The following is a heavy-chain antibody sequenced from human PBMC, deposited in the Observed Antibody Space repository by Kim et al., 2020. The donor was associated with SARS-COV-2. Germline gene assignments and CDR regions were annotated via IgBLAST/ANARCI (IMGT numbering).Heavy chain of an antibody. CDR1: GGSISSYY. CDR3: AREDPSTQPYYDSSGPGGAAFDI. D-gene: IGHD3-22*01. V-gene: IGHV4-59*13. Sequence: SETLSLTCTVSGGSISSYYWSWIRQPPGKGLEWIGYIYYSGSTNYNPSLKSRVTISVDTSKNQFSLKLSSVTAADTAVYYCAREDPSTQPYYDSSGPGGAAFDIWGQGTMVTVSS. CDR2: IYYSGST. J-gene: IGHJ3*02.